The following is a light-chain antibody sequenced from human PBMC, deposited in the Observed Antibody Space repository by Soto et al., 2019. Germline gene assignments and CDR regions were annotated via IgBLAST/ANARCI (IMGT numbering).Light chain of an antibody. CDR2: DAS. CDR3: QQSYITPIT. CDR1: QSVNKY. V-gene: IGKV3-11*01. J-gene: IGKJ5*01. Sequence: EIVLTQSPATLSLSPGERATLSCRASQSVNKYLAWYRQKPGQPPRLLIYDASYRATGIPDRFSGSGSGTDFTLTISSLEPEDFAIYYCQQSYITPITFGQGTRLEI.